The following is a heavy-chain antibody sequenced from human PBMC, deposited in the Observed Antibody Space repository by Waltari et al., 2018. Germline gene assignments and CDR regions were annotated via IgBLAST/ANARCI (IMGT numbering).Heavy chain of an antibody. Sequence: QVQLQESGPGLVKPSETLSLTCTVSGGAFSGYWWSWIRQSPGKELEWSGNIYNSGSTNYNPSLKSRVTMSVDTSKNQFSLKLNSVTAADTAMYYCATERDYGDFDYWGQGTLVTVSS. CDR1: GGAFSGYW. CDR2: IYNSGST. J-gene: IGHJ4*02. V-gene: IGHV4-59*01. D-gene: IGHD4-17*01. CDR3: ATERDYGDFDY.